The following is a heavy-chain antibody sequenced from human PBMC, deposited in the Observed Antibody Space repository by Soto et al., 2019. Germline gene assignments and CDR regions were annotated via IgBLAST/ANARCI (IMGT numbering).Heavy chain of an antibody. J-gene: IGHJ6*02. D-gene: IGHD5-12*01. Sequence: ASVKVSCKASGYTFTSYYMHWVRQAPVQGLEWMGIINPSGGSTSYAQKFQCRVTMTRDTSTSTVYMELSSLRSEDTAVYYCARGGYSGPSGYYYYGMDVWGQGTTVTVSS. CDR2: INPSGGST. V-gene: IGHV1-46*01. CDR3: ARGGYSGPSGYYYYGMDV. CDR1: GYTFTSYY.